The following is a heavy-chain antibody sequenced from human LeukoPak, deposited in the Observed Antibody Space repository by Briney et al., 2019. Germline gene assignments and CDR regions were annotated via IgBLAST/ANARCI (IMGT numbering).Heavy chain of an antibody. CDR1: GFTFNNYA. J-gene: IGHJ4*02. CDR2: ISESGGTT. CDR3: ARQWLVNG. D-gene: IGHD6-19*01. Sequence: GGSLRLSCAAAGFTFNNYAMNWVRQAPGKGLEWVSSISESGGTTDYADSVKGRFTISRDNSKNTLYLQMNSLRAEDTAVYYCARQWLVNGWGQGTLVTVSS. V-gene: IGHV3-23*01.